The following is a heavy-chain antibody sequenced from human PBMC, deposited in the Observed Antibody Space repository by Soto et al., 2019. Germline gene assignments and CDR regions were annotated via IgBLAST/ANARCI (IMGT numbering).Heavy chain of an antibody. J-gene: IGHJ4*02. CDR1: GDSFTSYA. D-gene: IGHD5-12*01. CDR2: IIPVFGSA. Sequence: QVQLVQSGAEVKKPGSSMKVSCKASGDSFTSYAVSWVRQAPGQGLEWVGEIIPVFGSAHYAQNFQGRLTITADTSTRTVYMELSSLRSEDTAVYFCASDGPSTLGNSRGLCIWGQGTLVTVS. V-gene: IGHV1-69*06. CDR3: ASDGPSTLGNSRGLCI.